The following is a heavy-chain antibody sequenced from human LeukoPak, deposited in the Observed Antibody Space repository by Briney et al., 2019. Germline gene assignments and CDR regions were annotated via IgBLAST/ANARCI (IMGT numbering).Heavy chain of an antibody. D-gene: IGHD1-26*01. Sequence: PGGTLRLSCAASGFTFSSYGMSWVRQAPGQGLEWVSVIYSGGSTYYADSVKGRFTISRDNSKNTLYLQMNNLRAEDTAVYYCARGRPVGASTVEDYWGQGTLVTVSS. CDR3: ARGRPVGASTVEDY. J-gene: IGHJ4*02. CDR2: IYSGGST. V-gene: IGHV3-66*01. CDR1: GFTFSSYG.